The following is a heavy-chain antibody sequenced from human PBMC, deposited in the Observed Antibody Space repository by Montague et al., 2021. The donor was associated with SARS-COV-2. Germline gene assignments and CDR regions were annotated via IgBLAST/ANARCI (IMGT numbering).Heavy chain of an antibody. D-gene: IGHD6-13*01. J-gene: IGHJ6*02. CDR2: IYYSGST. Sequence: SETLSLTCTVSGGSISSSSYYWGWIRGPPGKGLEWIGSIYYSGSTYYXPSLKSRVTISVDTSKNQFSLKLSSVTAADTAVYYCARVGRQQLVRLSGMDVWGQGTTVTVSS. CDR3: ARVGRQQLVRLSGMDV. V-gene: IGHV4-39*07. CDR1: GGSISSSSYY.